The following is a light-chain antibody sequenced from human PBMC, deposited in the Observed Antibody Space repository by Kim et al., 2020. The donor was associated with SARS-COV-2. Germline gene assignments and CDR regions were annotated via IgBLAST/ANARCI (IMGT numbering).Light chain of an antibody. J-gene: IGKJ4*01. CDR1: QSVSSIF. CDR2: AAS. Sequence: IVLTQSPGILSLSPGERATLSCRASQSVSSIFLAWYKQRLGQPPRLLIYAASSRAAGIPDRFCGGGSGTDFTLTITRLEPEDFAVYYCQHYYNSHTVTFGGGTKVDIK. CDR3: QHYYNSHTVT. V-gene: IGKV3-20*01.